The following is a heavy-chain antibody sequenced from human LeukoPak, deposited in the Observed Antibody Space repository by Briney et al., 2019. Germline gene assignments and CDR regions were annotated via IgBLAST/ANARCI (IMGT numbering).Heavy chain of an antibody. CDR2: IYYSGST. D-gene: IGHD3-10*01. J-gene: IGHJ5*02. CDR3: ARDRDGSGYFDP. CDR1: GGSISSYY. V-gene: IGHV4-59*01. Sequence: SETLSLTCTVSGGSISSYYWSWIRQPSGKGLEWIGYIYYSGSTNYNPSLKSRVTISVDTSKNQFSLKLSSVTAADTAVYYCARDRDGSGYFDPWGQGTLVTVSS.